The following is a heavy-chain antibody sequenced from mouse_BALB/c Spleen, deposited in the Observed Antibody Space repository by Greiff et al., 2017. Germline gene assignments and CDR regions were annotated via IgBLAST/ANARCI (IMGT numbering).Heavy chain of an antibody. CDR1: GFNIKDTY. D-gene: IGHD2-3*01. CDR2: IDPANGNT. Sequence: EVKLQESGAELVKPGASVKLSCTASGFNIKDTYMHWVKQRPEQGLEWIGRIDPANGNTKYDPKFQGKATITADTSSNTAYLQLSSLTSEDTAVYYCARWLLRDAMDYWGQGTSVTVSS. V-gene: IGHV14-3*02. CDR3: ARWLLRDAMDY. J-gene: IGHJ4*01.